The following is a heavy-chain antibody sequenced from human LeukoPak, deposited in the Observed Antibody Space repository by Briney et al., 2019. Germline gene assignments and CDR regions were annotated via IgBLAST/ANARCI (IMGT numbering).Heavy chain of an antibody. CDR2: IYYSGST. CDR3: ARTWYSSGWRYYYGMDV. J-gene: IGHJ6*02. Sequence: SETLSLTCAVSGGSISSGGYYWSWIRQPPGKGLEWIGYIYYSGSTNYNPSLKSRVTISVDTSKNQFSLKLSSVTAADTAVYYCARTWYSSGWRYYYGMDVWGQGTTVTVSS. CDR1: GGSISSGGYY. V-gene: IGHV4-61*08. D-gene: IGHD6-19*01.